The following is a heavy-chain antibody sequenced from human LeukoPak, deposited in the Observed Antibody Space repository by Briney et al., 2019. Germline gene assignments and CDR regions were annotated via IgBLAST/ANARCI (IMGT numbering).Heavy chain of an antibody. Sequence: SETLSLTCAVSGYSISSSNWWGWIRQPPGKGLEWIGFIYYSGSTYYNPSLKSRVTMSVDTSKNQFSPKLSSVTAVDTAVYYCARIYYDILTGYYVDYWGQGTLVTVSS. CDR3: ARIYYDILTGYYVDY. V-gene: IGHV4-28*01. CDR1: GYSISSSNW. D-gene: IGHD3-9*01. CDR2: IYYSGST. J-gene: IGHJ4*02.